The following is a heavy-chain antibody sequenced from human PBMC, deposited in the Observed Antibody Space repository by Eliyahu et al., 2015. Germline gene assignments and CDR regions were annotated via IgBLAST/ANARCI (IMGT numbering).Heavy chain of an antibody. CDR3: ARAIRIVGATTRAFDI. V-gene: IGHV3-11*01. D-gene: IGHD1-26*01. CDR1: GFTFRHYY. J-gene: IGHJ3*02. CDR2: ISSSGSTI. Sequence: QVQLVESGGGLVKPGGSLRLCXXASGFTFRHYYMSWIRQAPGKGLEWVSYISSSGSTIYYADSVKGRFTISRDNAKNSLYLQMNSLRAEDTAVYYCARAIRIVGATTRAFDIWGQGTMVTVSS.